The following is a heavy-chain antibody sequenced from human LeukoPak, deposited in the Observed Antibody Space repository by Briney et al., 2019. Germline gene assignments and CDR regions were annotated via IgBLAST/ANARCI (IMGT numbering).Heavy chain of an antibody. CDR3: ARSDSSGDFDY. Sequence: SETLSLTCAVYGGSFSGYYWSWIRQPPGKGLEWIGEINHSGSTNYNPSLKSRVTISVDTSKSQFSLKLSSVTAADTAVYYCARSDSSGDFDYWGQGTLVTVSS. CDR2: INHSGST. D-gene: IGHD3-22*01. J-gene: IGHJ4*02. V-gene: IGHV4-34*01. CDR1: GGSFSGYY.